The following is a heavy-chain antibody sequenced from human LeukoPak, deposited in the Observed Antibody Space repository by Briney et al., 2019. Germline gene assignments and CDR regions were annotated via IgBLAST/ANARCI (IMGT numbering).Heavy chain of an antibody. Sequence: SETLSLTCTVSGGSISSSSYYWGWIRQPPGKGLEWIGSIYYSGSTYYNPSLKSRVTISVDTSKNQFSLKLSSVTAADTAVYYCARDTAAGKTWFDPWGQGTLVTVSS. V-gene: IGHV4-39*07. J-gene: IGHJ5*02. D-gene: IGHD6-13*01. CDR1: GGSISSSSYY. CDR3: ARDTAAGKTWFDP. CDR2: IYYSGST.